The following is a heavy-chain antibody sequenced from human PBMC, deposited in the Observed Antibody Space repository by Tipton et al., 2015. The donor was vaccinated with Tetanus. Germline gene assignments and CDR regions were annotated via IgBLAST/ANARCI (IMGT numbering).Heavy chain of an antibody. CDR2: ISYDGTKK. CDR1: GFTFSHYG. J-gene: IGHJ4*02. D-gene: IGHD2-21*02. CDR3: AREPYCGGGCYGSGFFDF. V-gene: IGHV3-30*03. Sequence: SLRLSCAVSGFTFSHYGMHWVRQAPGKGLEWVALISYDGTKKFYAGSVKGRFTISRDNDKDTLYLQMNSLRHEDTAVYYCAREPYCGGGCYGSGFFDFWGQGTLVSVSS.